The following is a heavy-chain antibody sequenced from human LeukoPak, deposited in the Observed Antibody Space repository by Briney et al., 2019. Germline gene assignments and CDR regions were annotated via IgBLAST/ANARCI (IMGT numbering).Heavy chain of an antibody. D-gene: IGHD5-12*01. CDR1: GFIFSSYW. V-gene: IGHV3-7*04. CDR2: INQDGSEK. J-gene: IGHJ4*02. Sequence: GGSLRLSCAASGFIFSSYWMNWVRQAPGKGLEWVANINQDGSEKNYVDSVKGRFTISRDNAENSLYLQMNSLRAEDTAVYYCARYPSGYDRGFDYWGQGTLVTVSS. CDR3: ARYPSGYDRGFDY.